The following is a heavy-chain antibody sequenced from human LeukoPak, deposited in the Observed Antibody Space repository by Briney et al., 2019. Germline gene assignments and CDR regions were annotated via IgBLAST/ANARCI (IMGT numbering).Heavy chain of an antibody. D-gene: IGHD6-13*01. CDR1: GGSISSSSYY. J-gene: IGHJ4*02. V-gene: IGHV4-39*07. CDR3: ARGVRSSWYVDFDY. CDR2: IYYSGST. Sequence: SETLSLTCTVSGGSISSSSYYWGWIRQPPGKGLEWIGSIYYSGSTYYNPSLKSRVTISVDTSKNQFSLKLSSVTAADTAVYYCARGVRSSWYVDFDYWGQGTLVTVS.